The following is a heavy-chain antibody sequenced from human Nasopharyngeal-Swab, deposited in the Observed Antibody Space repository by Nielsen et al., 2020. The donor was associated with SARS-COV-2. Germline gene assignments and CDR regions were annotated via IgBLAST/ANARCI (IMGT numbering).Heavy chain of an antibody. CDR1: GFTFSSYA. J-gene: IGHJ4*02. CDR2: ISGSGDTT. Sequence: GGSLRLSCAASGFTFSSYAMSWVRQAPGKGLEWVSIISGSGDTTYYADSVNDRFTISRDNSKNTLYLQMNSLRAEDTAVYYCAKALRITIFGVEDYWGQGTLVTVSS. D-gene: IGHD3-3*01. CDR3: AKALRITIFGVEDY. V-gene: IGHV3-23*01.